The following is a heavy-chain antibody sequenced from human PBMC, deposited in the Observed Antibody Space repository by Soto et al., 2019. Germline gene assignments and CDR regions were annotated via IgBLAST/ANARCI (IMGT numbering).Heavy chain of an antibody. Sequence: SETLSLTCTVSGGSISSYYWSWIRQPPGKGLEWIGYIYYSGSTNYNPSLKSRVTISVDTSKNQFSLKLSSVTAADTAVYYCARGGTDFWSGPYYFDYWGQGTLVTVPS. CDR2: IYYSGST. CDR3: ARGGTDFWSGPYYFDY. D-gene: IGHD3-3*01. V-gene: IGHV4-59*12. CDR1: GGSISSYY. J-gene: IGHJ4*02.